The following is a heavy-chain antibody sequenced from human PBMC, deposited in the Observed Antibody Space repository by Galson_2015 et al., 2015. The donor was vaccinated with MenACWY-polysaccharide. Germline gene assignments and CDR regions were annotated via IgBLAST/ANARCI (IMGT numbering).Heavy chain of an antibody. V-gene: IGHV4-39*01. J-gene: IGHJ5*02. CDR3: ARPKPVNGWFDP. D-gene: IGHD2-8*01. CDR2: IHYSGST. Sequence: ATLSLTCTVSGGSISSPTYVWAWIRQPPGEGLEWVGSIHYSGSTTYNSSLKIRVAISVDTSKNQFSLQLSSVTAADTAVYYCARPKPVNGWFDPWGQGTLVTVSS. CDR1: GGSISSPTYV.